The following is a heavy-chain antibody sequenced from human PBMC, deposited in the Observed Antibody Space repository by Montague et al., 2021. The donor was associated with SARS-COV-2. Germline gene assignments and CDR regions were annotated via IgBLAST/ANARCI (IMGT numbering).Heavy chain of an antibody. CDR1: GGSISSSSYY. D-gene: IGHD3-10*01. J-gene: IGHJ5*02. V-gene: IGHV4-39*07. CDR2: IYYSGST. Sequence: SETLSLTCTVSGGSISSSSYYWGWIRQPPGKGLEWIGSIYYSGSTYYNPSLKSRVTISVDTSKNQFSLKLSSVTAADTAVYYCARGVRRGLDPWGQGTLVTVSS. CDR3: ARGVRRGLDP.